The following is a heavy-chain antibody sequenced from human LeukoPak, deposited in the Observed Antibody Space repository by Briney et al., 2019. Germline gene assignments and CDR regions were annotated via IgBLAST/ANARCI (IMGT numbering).Heavy chain of an antibody. D-gene: IGHD6-19*01. Sequence: GESLKISCKGSGYSFTNYWIGWVRQMPGKGLEWMGIIYPGDSDTRYSPSFQGQVTISADKSITTAFLQWSSLEASDTAMYYCARRDSSGWYPDYWGQGTLVTVSS. CDR3: ARRDSSGWYPDY. J-gene: IGHJ4*02. V-gene: IGHV5-51*01. CDR1: GYSFTNYW. CDR2: IYPGDSDT.